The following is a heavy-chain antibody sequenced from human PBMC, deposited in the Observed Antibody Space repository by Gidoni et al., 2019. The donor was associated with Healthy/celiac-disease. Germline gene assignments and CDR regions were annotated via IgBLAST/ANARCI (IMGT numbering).Heavy chain of an antibody. D-gene: IGHD3-22*01. V-gene: IGHV3-30-3*01. CDR3: ARETYYYDSSGYYPTFDY. Sequence: QVQLVESGGGVVQPGRSLRLSCAASGFTFSSYAMHWVRQAPGKGLEWVAVISYDGSNKYYADSVKGRFTISRDNSKNTLYLQMNSLRAEDTAVYYCARETYYYDSSGYYPTFDYWGQGTLVTVSS. J-gene: IGHJ4*02. CDR2: ISYDGSNK. CDR1: GFTFSSYA.